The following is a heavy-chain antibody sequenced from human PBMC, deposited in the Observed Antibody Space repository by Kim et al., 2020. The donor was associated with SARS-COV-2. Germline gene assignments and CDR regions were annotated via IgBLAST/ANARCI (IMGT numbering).Heavy chain of an antibody. CDR3: AKDLYCSGGSCSSVDYYYYYGMDV. D-gene: IGHD2-15*01. CDR2: ISWNSGSI. Sequence: GGSLRLSCAASGFTFGDYAMHWVRQAPGKGLEWVSGISWNSGSIGYADSVKGRFTISRDNAKNSLYLQMNSLRAEDTALYYCAKDLYCSGGSCSSVDYYYYYGMDVWGQGTTVTVSS. J-gene: IGHJ6*02. CDR1: GFTFGDYA. V-gene: IGHV3-9*01.